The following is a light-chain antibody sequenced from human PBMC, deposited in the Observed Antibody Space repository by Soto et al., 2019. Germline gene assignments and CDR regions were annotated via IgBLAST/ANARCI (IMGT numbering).Light chain of an antibody. V-gene: IGKV1-39*01. CDR3: QQTYSTPPT. Sequence: DIQMTQPPSSLSACVGDRVTITCRASQSISTYLNWYQQKAGLAPKLLIYAASSLQSGVPSRFSGSGSGTDFTLTISSLQPEDFATYYCQQTYSTPPTLGQGTKVDIK. J-gene: IGKJ1*01. CDR1: QSISTY. CDR2: AAS.